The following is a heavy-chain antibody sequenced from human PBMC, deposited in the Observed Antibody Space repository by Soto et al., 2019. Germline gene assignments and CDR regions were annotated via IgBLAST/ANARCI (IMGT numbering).Heavy chain of an antibody. V-gene: IGHV1-2*04. CDR1: GYTFTGYY. Sequence: ASVKVSCKASGYTFTGYYMHWVRQAPGQGLEWMGWINPNSGGTNYAQKFQGWVTMTRDTSISTAYMELSRLRSDDTAVYYCARSGRAGYYYGMDVWGQGTTVTVSS. D-gene: IGHD1-26*01. CDR3: ARSGRAGYYYGMDV. J-gene: IGHJ6*02. CDR2: INPNSGGT.